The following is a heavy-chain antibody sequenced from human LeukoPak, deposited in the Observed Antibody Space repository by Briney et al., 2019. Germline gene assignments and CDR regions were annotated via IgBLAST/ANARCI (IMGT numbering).Heavy chain of an antibody. CDR1: GFTFSNYG. V-gene: IGHV3-33*01. J-gene: IGHJ4*02. D-gene: IGHD3-22*01. CDR2: IWYDGNYK. CDR3: AREYFYDSSGSYSYYFDY. Sequence: GGSLRLSCAASGFTFSNYGMHWVRQAPGKGLEWVAVIWYDGNYKYYADSVQGRFTISRDNSKNTLYLQMNSLRAEDTAVYYCAREYFYDSSGSYSYYFDYWGQGTLVSSSS.